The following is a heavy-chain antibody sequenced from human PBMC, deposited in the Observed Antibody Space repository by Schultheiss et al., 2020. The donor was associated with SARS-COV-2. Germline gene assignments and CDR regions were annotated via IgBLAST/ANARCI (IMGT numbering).Heavy chain of an antibody. V-gene: IGHV4-31*03. Sequence: SETLSLTCTVSGGSISSGGYYWSWIRQHPGKGLEWIGYIYYSGSTYYNPSLKSRLTISVDTSKNQFSLKLSSVTAADTAVYYCASYYSSSWYYFQHWGQGTLVTVSS. CDR3: ASYYSSSWYYFQH. D-gene: IGHD6-13*01. J-gene: IGHJ1*01. CDR2: IYYSGST. CDR1: GGSISSGGYY.